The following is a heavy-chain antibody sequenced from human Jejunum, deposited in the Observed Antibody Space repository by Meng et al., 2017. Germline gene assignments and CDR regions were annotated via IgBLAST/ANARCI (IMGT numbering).Heavy chain of an antibody. D-gene: IGHD3-16*01. CDR3: ARVINYGGPSRYFDY. Sequence: SETLSLTCTVSGYSISSGISWGWIRQPPGKGLEWIGNIYHSGSTYYNPSLKSRVTVSVDTSKNQFSLTLSSVTAADTAVYFWARVINYGGPSRYFDYWGQGTLVTVSS. CDR2: IYHSGST. J-gene: IGHJ4*02. CDR1: GYSISSGIS. V-gene: IGHV4-38-2*02.